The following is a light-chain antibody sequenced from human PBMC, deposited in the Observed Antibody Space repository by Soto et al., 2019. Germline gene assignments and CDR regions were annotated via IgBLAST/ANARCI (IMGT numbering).Light chain of an antibody. CDR2: EGS. Sequence: QSVLTQPPSASGSPGQSVTISCTGTSSDVGGYNYVSWYQQHPGKAPKLMIYEGSKRPSGVPYRFSGSKSGNTASLTISGLQAEDEADYYCCSYAGSSTFYVFGTGTKVTVL. V-gene: IGLV2-8*01. CDR1: SSDVGGYNY. CDR3: CSYAGSSTFYV. J-gene: IGLJ1*01.